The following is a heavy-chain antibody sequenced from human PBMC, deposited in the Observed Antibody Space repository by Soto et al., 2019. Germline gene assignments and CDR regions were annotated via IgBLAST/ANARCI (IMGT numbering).Heavy chain of an antibody. CDR1: GATSGSYW. CDR2: ISADGVTT. CDR3: ARPSNGIDAFHI. V-gene: IGHV3-74*01. J-gene: IGHJ3*02. D-gene: IGHD1-1*01. Sequence: LRDSCSASGATSGSYWMHWVRQAPNKGLVWVSSISADGVTTTYADSVKGRFTISRDNAKNTLYPQMHSLRAEDTAVYYCARPSNGIDAFHIQGQGTLVTVSS.